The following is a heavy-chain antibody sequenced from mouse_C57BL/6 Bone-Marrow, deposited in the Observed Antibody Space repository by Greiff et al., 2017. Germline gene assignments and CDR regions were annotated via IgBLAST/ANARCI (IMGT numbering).Heavy chain of an antibody. CDR2: IYPRSGNT. V-gene: IGHV1-81*01. Sequence: GAELARPGASVKLSCKASGYTFTSYGISWVKQRTGQGLEWIGEIYPRSGNTYYNEKFKGKATLTADKSSSTAYMELRSLTSEDSAVYFCAREGYGNYLYAMDYWGQGTSVTVSS. J-gene: IGHJ4*01. CDR3: AREGYGNYLYAMDY. D-gene: IGHD2-1*01. CDR1: GYTFTSYG.